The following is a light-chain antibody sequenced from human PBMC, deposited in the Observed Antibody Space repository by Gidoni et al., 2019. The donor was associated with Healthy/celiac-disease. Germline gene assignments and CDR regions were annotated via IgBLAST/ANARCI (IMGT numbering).Light chain of an antibody. Sequence: ATINCKSSQSVLYSSNNKNYLAWYQQKPGQPPKLLIYWASTRESGVPDRFSGSGSGTDFTLTISSLQAEDVAVYYCQQYYSTPWTFGPGTKVEIK. CDR1: QSVLYSSNNKNY. CDR3: QQYYSTPWT. V-gene: IGKV4-1*01. J-gene: IGKJ1*01. CDR2: WAS.